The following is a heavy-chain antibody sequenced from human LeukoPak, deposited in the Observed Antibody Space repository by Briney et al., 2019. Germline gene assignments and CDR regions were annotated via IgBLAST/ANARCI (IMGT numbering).Heavy chain of an antibody. Sequence: SQTLSLTCIVSGTSLSRYHWTWIRQSAGKGLEWIGRVFSNGTIDYNPSLKTRVTIAVDSSSSQVSLRLTSVTAADSAVYYCARDNQRTGRGPSPRQYYLGLGVWGQGTTVTVSS. V-gene: IGHV4-4*07. CDR2: VFSNGTI. CDR1: GTSLSRYH. CDR3: ARDNQRTGRGPSPRQYYLGLGV. D-gene: IGHD2-15*01. J-gene: IGHJ6*02.